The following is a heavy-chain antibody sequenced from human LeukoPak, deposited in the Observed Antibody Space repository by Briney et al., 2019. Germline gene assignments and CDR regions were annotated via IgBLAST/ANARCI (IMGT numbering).Heavy chain of an antibody. V-gene: IGHV4-34*01. CDR2: INHSGST. CDR1: GGSFSGYY. CDR3: ARPGGYCSSTSCNYYYYYMDV. J-gene: IGHJ6*03. Sequence: PSETLSLTCAVYGGSFSGYYWSWIRQPPGKGLEWIGEINHSGSTNYNPSLKSRVTISVDTSKNQFSLKLSSVTAAGTAVYYCARPGGYCSSTSCNYYYYYMDVWGKGTTVTVSS. D-gene: IGHD2-2*01.